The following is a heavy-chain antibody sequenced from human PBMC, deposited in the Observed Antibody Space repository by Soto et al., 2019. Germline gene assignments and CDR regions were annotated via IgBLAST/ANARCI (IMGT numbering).Heavy chain of an antibody. CDR3: VRSFGVAAAGLFDF. D-gene: IGHD6-13*01. CDR1: GGSISSGGYS. V-gene: IGHV4-30-2*01. Sequence: PSETLSLTCAVSGGSISSGGYSWNWIRQPPGKGLEWIGYIYHSGSTLYNPSLKSRVTISVDKSKNQFSLKLSSVTAADTAVYYCVRSFGVAAAGLFDFWGQGTLVTGSS. J-gene: IGHJ5*01. CDR2: IYHSGST.